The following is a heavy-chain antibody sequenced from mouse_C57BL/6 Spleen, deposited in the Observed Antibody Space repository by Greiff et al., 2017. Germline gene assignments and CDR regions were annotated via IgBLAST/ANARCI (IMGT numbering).Heavy chain of an antibody. Sequence: EVQLQQSGPELVKPGASVKISCKASGYTFTDYYMNWVKQSHGKSLEWIGDINPNNGGTSYNQKFKGKATLTVDKSSSTAYMELRSLTSEASAVYYGARPITTEFAYWGQGTLVTVSA. V-gene: IGHV1-26*01. CDR1: GYTFTDYY. D-gene: IGHD2-4*01. CDR2: INPNNGGT. J-gene: IGHJ3*01. CDR3: ARPITTEFAY.